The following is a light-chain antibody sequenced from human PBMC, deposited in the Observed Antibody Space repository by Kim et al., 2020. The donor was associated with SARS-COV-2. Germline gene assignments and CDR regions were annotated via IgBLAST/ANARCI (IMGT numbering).Light chain of an antibody. V-gene: IGLV7-46*01. CDR3: LLSYGVTLVV. J-gene: IGLJ2*01. CDR1: TGTVTSRHY. Sequence: GGAVTLTCVSSTGTVTSRHYPYWFLQKPGLAPRTLIYDPSTKHSWTPARFSGSLLGVKAALTLSCAQLEDEAVYYCLLSYGVTLVVFGVGTQLTVL. CDR2: DPS.